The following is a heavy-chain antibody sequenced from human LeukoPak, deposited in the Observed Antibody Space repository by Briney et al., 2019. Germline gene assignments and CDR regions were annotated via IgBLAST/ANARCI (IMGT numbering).Heavy chain of an antibody. CDR2: IKQDGSEK. V-gene: IGHV3-7*03. CDR1: GFTFSSYW. CDR3: ARGFSGYDFYFDY. Sequence: GSLRLSCAASGFTFSSYWMSWVRQAPGTGLEWVANIKQDGSEKYYVDSVKGRFTISRDNAKNSLYLQMNSLRAEDTAVYYCARGFSGYDFYFDYWGQGTLVTVSS. D-gene: IGHD5-12*01. J-gene: IGHJ4*02.